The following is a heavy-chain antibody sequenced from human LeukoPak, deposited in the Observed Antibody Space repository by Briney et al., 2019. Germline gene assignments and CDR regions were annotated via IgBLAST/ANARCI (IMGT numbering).Heavy chain of an antibody. Sequence: GGSLRLSCAASGLTFSSYGMHWVRQAPGKGLEWVAVIWYDGSNKYYADSVKGRFTISRDNSKNTLYLQMNSLRAEDTAVYYCARGYLTANWFDPWGQGTLVTVSS. CDR2: IWYDGSNK. V-gene: IGHV3-33*01. D-gene: IGHD2-15*01. J-gene: IGHJ5*02. CDR3: ARGYLTANWFDP. CDR1: GLTFSSYG.